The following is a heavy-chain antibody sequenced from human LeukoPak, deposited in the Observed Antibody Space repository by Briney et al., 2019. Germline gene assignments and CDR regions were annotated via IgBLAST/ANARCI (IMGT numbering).Heavy chain of an antibody. D-gene: IGHD3-22*01. CDR1: GFTFSSYA. CDR3: ALTYYYDSSGQRAFDY. Sequence: GGSLRLSCAASGFTFSSYAMHWVRQAPGKGLEWVAVISYDGSNKYYADSVKGRFTISRDNSKNTLYLQMNSLRAEDTAVYYCALTYYYDSSGQRAFDYWGQGTLVIVSS. V-gene: IGHV3-30-3*01. J-gene: IGHJ4*02. CDR2: ISYDGSNK.